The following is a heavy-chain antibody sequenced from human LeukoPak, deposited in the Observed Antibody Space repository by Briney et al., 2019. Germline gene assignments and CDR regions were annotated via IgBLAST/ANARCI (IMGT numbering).Heavy chain of an antibody. Sequence: SETLSLTCTVSGYSISSGYYWDWIRQPLGKGLEWIGSIYHTGNTYYNASLKSRVTISVDTSKNQFSLKLSSATAADTAMYYCARGYLNWAMIPYYWGQGSLVTVSS. CDR1: GYSISSGYY. D-gene: IGHD3-22*01. V-gene: IGHV4-38-2*02. J-gene: IGHJ4*02. CDR2: IYHTGNT. CDR3: ARGYLNWAMIPYY.